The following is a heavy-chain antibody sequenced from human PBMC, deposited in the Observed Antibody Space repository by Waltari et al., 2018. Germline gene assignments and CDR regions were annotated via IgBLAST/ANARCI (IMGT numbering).Heavy chain of an antibody. CDR3: ATSTIFGVVLGY. J-gene: IGHJ4*02. CDR1: GYSISSGYY. Sequence: QVQLQESGPGLVKPSETLSLTCAVSGYSISSGYYWGWIRQPPGKGLEWIGSIYHSGSTSYNPSLKSRVTRSVDTPKNHFSLKLCSVTAADTAVDYCATSTIFGVVLGYWGQGTLVTVSS. CDR2: IYHSGST. V-gene: IGHV4-38-2*01. D-gene: IGHD3-3*01.